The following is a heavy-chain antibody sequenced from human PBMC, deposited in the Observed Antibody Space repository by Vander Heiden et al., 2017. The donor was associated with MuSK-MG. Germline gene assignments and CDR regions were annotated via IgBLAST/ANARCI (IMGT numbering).Heavy chain of an antibody. CDR2: ISWKSDTI. Sequence: EVQLVESGGGLVQPGRSLRLSCAASGFTFDDYAMHWVRQRPGKGLEWVSRISWKSDTIWYADSVKGRFTISRDNAKNSLYLLMDSLRPEDTALYYCGRAVCSVNTCYANWWGQGTLVTVSS. CDR1: GFTFDDYA. CDR3: GRAVCSVNTCYANW. V-gene: IGHV3-9*01. J-gene: IGHJ4*02. D-gene: IGHD2-2*01.